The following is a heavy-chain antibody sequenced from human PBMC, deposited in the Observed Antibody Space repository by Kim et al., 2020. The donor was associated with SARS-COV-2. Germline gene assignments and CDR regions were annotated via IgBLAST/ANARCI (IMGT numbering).Heavy chain of an antibody. Sequence: SVKVSCKASGGTFSSYAISWVRQAPGQGLEWMGGIIPIFGTANYAQKFQGRVTITADESTSTAYMELSSLRSEDTAVYYCAREVGATTGWFDPWGQGTLVTVSS. D-gene: IGHD1-26*01. J-gene: IGHJ5*02. CDR1: GGTFSSYA. CDR3: AREVGATTGWFDP. CDR2: IIPIFGTA. V-gene: IGHV1-69*13.